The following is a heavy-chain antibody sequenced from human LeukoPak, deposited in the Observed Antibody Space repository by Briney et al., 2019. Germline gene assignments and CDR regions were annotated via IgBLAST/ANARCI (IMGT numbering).Heavy chain of an antibody. CDR2: VNHGGST. D-gene: IGHD6-19*01. J-gene: IGHJ4*02. V-gene: IGHV4-34*01. CDR3: ARGRYSSGWYRRGWPVDY. Sequence: SETLSLTCAVYGGSFSDYYWSWIRQPPGKGLEWIGEVNHGGSTNYNPSLKSRVTISVDTSKNQFSLKLSSVTAADTAVYYCARGRYSSGWYRRGWPVDYWGQGTLVTVSS. CDR1: GGSFSDYY.